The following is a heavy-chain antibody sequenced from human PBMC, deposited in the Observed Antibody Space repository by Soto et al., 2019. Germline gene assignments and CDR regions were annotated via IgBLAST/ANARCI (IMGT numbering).Heavy chain of an antibody. J-gene: IGHJ5*02. V-gene: IGHV1-46*01. D-gene: IGHD2-15*01. CDR1: GYTFTSYY. CDR2: IDPSGGGT. CDR3: ARDRVDCSGGNCWRSVEDT. Sequence: QVQLVQSGAEVKKPGASVKVSCKASGYTFTSYYMTWVRQAPGQGLEGVGIIDPSGGGTSYAQRFQGRLTMTRDTSTSTVYMELSSLRSEDTAVYYCARDRVDCSGGNCWRSVEDTWGQGTLVTVSS.